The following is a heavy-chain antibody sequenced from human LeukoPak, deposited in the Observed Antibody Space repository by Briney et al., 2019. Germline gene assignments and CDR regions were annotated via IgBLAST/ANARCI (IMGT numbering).Heavy chain of an antibody. CDR1: GFTFSSYW. CDR3: ARPSGSYPWFDP. V-gene: IGHV3-74*01. D-gene: IGHD1-26*01. CDR2: INTDGSTT. Sequence: GGSLRLSCAASGFTFSSYWMHWVRRAPGKGLVWVSRINTDGSTTTYADSVKGGFTISRDNAKHTLYLQMNSLRAEDTAVYYCARPSGSYPWFDPWGQGTLVTVSS. J-gene: IGHJ5*02.